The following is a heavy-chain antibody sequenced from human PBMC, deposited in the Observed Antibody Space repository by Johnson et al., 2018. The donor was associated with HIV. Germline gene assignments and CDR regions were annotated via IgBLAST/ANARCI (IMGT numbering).Heavy chain of an antibody. J-gene: IGHJ3*02. D-gene: IGHD7-27*01. CDR2: ISWNSGSI. Sequence: VQLVESGGGLVQPGGSLRLSCAASVFTFDDYAMHWVRQAPGKGLEWVSGISWNSGSIGYADSVKGRFTISRDNAKNSLYLQMNSLRAEDTALYYCANLGIRVSDDAFDIWGQGTMVTVSS. CDR3: ANLGIRVSDDAFDI. V-gene: IGHV3-9*01. CDR1: VFTFDDYA.